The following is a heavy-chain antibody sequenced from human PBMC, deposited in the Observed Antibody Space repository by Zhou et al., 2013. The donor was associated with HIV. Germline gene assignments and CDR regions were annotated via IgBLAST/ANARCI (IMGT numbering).Heavy chain of an antibody. V-gene: IGHV4-4*07. CDR3: ARVDSYGPSPDYYYYYYMDV. CDR1: GGSISSYY. Sequence: QVQLQESGPGLVKPSETLSLTCTVSGGSISSYYWSWIRQPAGKGLEWIGRIYTSGRSNYNPSLKSRVTMSVDTSKNQFSLKLSSVTAADTAVYYCARVDSYGPSPDYYYYYYMDVVGTKGPRSTVSS. J-gene: IGHJ6*03. D-gene: IGHD5-18*01. CDR2: IYTSGRS.